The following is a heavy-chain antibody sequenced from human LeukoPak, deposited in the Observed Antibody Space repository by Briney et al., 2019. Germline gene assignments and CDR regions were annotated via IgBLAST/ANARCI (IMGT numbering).Heavy chain of an antibody. D-gene: IGHD3-22*01. V-gene: IGHV3-7*01. CDR1: GFSFSSYW. J-gene: IGHJ4*02. CDR2: VKEDVSAR. CDR3: ARVGDKGYYYDSSGYYYDY. Sequence: PGGSLRLSCAPSGFSFSSYWMSWVRQAPGKGLEWVASVKEDVSARNYVDSVKGRFTISRDNAKNSLYLQTNSLRAEDTAVYYCARVGDKGYYYDSSGYYYDYWGQGTLVTVSS.